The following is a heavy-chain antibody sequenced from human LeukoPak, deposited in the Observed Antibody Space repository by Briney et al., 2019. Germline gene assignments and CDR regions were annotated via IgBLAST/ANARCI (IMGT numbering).Heavy chain of an antibody. CDR2: ISSSSSYI. J-gene: IGHJ4*02. CDR3: ARVGYDFWSGYVY. Sequence: PGGSLRLSCAASGFTFSSYSMNWVRQAPGKGLEWVSSISSSSSYIYYADSVKGRFTISRDNAKNSLYLQMNSLRAEDTAVYHCARVGYDFWSGYVYWGQGTLVTVSS. V-gene: IGHV3-21*01. D-gene: IGHD3-3*01. CDR1: GFTFSSYS.